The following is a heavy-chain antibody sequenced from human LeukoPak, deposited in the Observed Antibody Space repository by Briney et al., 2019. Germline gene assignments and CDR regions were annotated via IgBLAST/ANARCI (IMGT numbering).Heavy chain of an antibody. Sequence: ATVKVPCKASGYTFTSYDINWVRQATGQGLEWMGWMNPDSGNTGYAQKFQGRVTMTRNTSISTAYMALSSLRSEDTAVYYCARLRRYCSGGSCYSLFDYWGQGTLVTVSS. CDR3: ARLRRYCSGGSCYSLFDY. V-gene: IGHV1-8*01. D-gene: IGHD2-15*01. CDR1: GYTFTSYD. CDR2: MNPDSGNT. J-gene: IGHJ4*02.